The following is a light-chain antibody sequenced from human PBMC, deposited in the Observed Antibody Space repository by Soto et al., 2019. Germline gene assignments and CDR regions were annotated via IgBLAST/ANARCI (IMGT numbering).Light chain of an antibody. V-gene: IGKV3-20*01. CDR1: QSIAPNY. CDR2: GAS. Sequence: EIVLTQSPGTLSLSPGEKAILSCRASQSIAPNYLAWYQQKPGQAPRLLIYGASSRATGIPDRFSGSGSGTDFTLTISRLEPEDFAVYFCQQYGSLITFGQGTRLEIK. CDR3: QQYGSLIT. J-gene: IGKJ5*01.